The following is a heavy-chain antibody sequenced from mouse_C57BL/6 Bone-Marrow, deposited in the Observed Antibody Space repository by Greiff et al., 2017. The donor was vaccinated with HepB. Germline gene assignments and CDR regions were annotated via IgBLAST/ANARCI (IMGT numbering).Heavy chain of an antibody. V-gene: IGHV5-17*01. CDR1: GFTFSDYG. J-gene: IGHJ2*01. Sequence: VQLKESGGGLVKPGGSLKLSCAASGFTFSDYGMHWVRQAPEKGLEWVAYISSGSSTIYYADTVKGRFTISRDNAKNTLFLQMTSLRSEDTAMYYCAGARGFDYWGQGTTLTVSS. CDR2: ISSGSSTI. CDR3: AGARGFDY.